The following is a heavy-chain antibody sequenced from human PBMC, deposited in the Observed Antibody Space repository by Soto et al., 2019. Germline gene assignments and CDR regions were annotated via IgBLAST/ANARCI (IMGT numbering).Heavy chain of an antibody. CDR1: GYTFSAYF. CDR3: ARHNYYSGLDV. V-gene: IGHV1-18*01. J-gene: IGHJ6*04. Sequence: ASVNVSCKASGYTFSAYFITWVRQAPGQGLEWMGRISAYDGNTNYAHMHQDRVTMTTDRSTTTAYMELRSLRSDDTALYYCARHNYYSGLDVWGKGTPVTVSS. CDR2: ISAYDGNT.